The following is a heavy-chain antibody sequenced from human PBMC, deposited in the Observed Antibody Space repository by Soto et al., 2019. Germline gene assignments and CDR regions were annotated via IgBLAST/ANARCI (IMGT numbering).Heavy chain of an antibody. V-gene: IGHV3-7*05. CDR1: GFTFSGYW. CDR3: AREPV. CDR2: IKQDGSEQ. J-gene: IGHJ6*02. Sequence: EVQLVESGGGLVQPGGSLRLSCAASGFTFSGYWMSWVRQAPGKGLEWVANIKQDGSEQFYVDSVKGRFTISRDNAKTAPYLQTNCVRAEDTAVYYCAREPVWGQGTTVTVSS.